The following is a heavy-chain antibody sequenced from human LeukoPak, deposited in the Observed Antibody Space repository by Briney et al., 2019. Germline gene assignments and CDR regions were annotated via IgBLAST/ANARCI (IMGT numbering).Heavy chain of an antibody. CDR3: ARDSSGWHDRWDY. CDR1: GFTFSSYS. CDR2: ISSSSSYI. V-gene: IGHV3-21*01. D-gene: IGHD6-19*01. Sequence: AGGSLRLSCAASGFTFSSYSMNWVRQAPGEGLEWVSSISSSSSYIYYADSVKGRFTISRDNAKNSVYLQMNSLRVEDTAVYYCARDSSGWHDRWDYWGQGTLVTVSS. J-gene: IGHJ4*02.